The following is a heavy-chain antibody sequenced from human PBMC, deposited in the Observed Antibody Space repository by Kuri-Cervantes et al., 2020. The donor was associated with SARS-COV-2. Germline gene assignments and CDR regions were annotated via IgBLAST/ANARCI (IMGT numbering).Heavy chain of an antibody. Sequence: GGSLRLSCAASGFTFSNAWMHWVRQAPGKGLVWVSRINSDGSSTSYADSVKGRFTISRDNAKNTLYLQMNSLRAEDTAVYYCAREYCSSTSCYFSYMDVWGKGTTVTVSS. D-gene: IGHD2-2*01. CDR1: GFTFSNAW. V-gene: IGHV3-74*01. CDR3: AREYCSSTSCYFSYMDV. J-gene: IGHJ6*03. CDR2: INSDGSST.